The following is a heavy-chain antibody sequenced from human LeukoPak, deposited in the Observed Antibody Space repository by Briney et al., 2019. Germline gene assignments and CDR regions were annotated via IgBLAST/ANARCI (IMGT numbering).Heavy chain of an antibody. D-gene: IGHD2-15*01. CDR2: INPNSGGT. J-gene: IGHJ6*03. V-gene: IGHV1-2*02. CDR3: ARDSYIHYYYYMDV. CDR1: GYTFTGYY. Sequence: ASVKVSCKASGYTFTGYYMHWVRQAPGQGLEWMGWINPNSGGTNYAQKFQGRVTMTRDTSISTAYMELSRLRSDDTAVYYCARDSYIHYYYYMDVWGKGTTVTISS.